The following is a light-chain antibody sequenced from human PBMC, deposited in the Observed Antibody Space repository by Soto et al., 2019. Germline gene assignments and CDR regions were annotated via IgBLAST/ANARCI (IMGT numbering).Light chain of an antibody. CDR3: CSFTSITTYV. CDR2: EVS. V-gene: IGLV2-14*01. J-gene: IGLJ1*01. Sequence: QSVLTQPASVSGSLGQSITISGTGTSSDVGAYNYVSWYQQQPGKAPKLMISEVSNRPSGVSNRFSGSKSGNTASLIISGLQAEDEADYYCCSFTSITTYVCGNRIKVT. CDR1: SSDVGAYNY.